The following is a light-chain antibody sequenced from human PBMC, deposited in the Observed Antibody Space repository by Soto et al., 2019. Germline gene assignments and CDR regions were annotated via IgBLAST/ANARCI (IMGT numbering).Light chain of an antibody. J-gene: IGKJ3*01. CDR1: QSVSSSY. CDR2: GSF. CDR3: QQYGGSPAFT. Sequence: EIGLTQSPGTLSLSPGETATLSCRASQSVSSSYLAWYQQQPGQPPRLLFYGSFSRATGIPDRFSGSGSGTDFTLPISRLEPEDFAVYYCQQYGGSPAFTFGPGTKVYLK. V-gene: IGKV3-20*01.